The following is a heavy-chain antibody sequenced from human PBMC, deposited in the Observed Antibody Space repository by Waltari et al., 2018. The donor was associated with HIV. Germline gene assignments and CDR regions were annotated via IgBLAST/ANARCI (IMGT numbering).Heavy chain of an antibody. CDR3: ARALTNFGGF. CDR2: ISSGSSFI. Sequence: EVQLVESGGGAVKPGGSLRLSCAGSGFTSSSFSMNWVRQAPGKGLEWVASISSGSSFIDYADSVKGRFTISRDNAKNSLYLQMKSLRVEDTALYYCARALTNFGGFWGQGTLVTVSS. J-gene: IGHJ4*02. D-gene: IGHD4-17*01. V-gene: IGHV3-21*01. CDR1: GFTSSSFS.